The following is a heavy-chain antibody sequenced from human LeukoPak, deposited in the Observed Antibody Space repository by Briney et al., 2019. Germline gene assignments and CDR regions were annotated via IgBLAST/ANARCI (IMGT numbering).Heavy chain of an antibody. Sequence: PEGSLRLSCAASGFTFSIYAMSWVRQAPGKGLEWVSAISGNGGSTYYTDSVKGRFTISRDNSRNTLYVQMTRLTAEDTAVYYCAKYRDVTSKGSGLGSLGQGTLVTVSS. J-gene: IGHJ5*01. CDR2: ISGNGGST. D-gene: IGHD4-17*01. CDR1: GFTFSIYA. V-gene: IGHV3-23*01. CDR3: AKYRDVTSKGSGLGS.